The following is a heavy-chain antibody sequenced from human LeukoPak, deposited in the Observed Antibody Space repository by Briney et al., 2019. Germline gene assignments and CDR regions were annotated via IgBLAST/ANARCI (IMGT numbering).Heavy chain of an antibody. Sequence: GGSLRLSCAASGFTFDDYAMSWVRQAPGKGLEWVSAISGSGGSTYYADSVKGRFTISRDNSKNTLYLQMNSLRAEDTAVYYCAKDEGAAAGTHFDYWGQGTLVTVSS. CDR1: GFTFDDYA. V-gene: IGHV3-23*01. D-gene: IGHD6-13*01. J-gene: IGHJ4*02. CDR2: ISGSGGST. CDR3: AKDEGAAAGTHFDY.